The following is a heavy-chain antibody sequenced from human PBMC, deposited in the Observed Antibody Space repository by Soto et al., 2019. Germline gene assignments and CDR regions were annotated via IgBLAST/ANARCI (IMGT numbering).Heavy chain of an antibody. J-gene: IGHJ6*02. CDR1: GFTFSSYA. V-gene: IGHV3-23*01. Sequence: PGGSLRLSCAASGFTFSSYAMSWVRQAPGKGLEWVSAISGSGGSTYYADSVKGRFTISRDNSKNTLYLQMNSLRAEDTAVYYCAKDRYQGHSSSRYYYYYYGMDVWGQGPTVTVSS. D-gene: IGHD6-6*01. CDR3: AKDRYQGHSSSRYYYYYYGMDV. CDR2: ISGSGGST.